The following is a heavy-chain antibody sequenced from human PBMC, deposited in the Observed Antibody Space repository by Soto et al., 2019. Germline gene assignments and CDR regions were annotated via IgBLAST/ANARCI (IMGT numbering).Heavy chain of an antibody. Sequence: EVQLVESGGGVVQPGGSLRLSCTASGFTFGDYTMHWVRQAPGKGLEWVSLITWDGINIEYADSVRGRFTISRDNSKNSLYLQMNGLRHEDTAFYYCAKDAIAWHWGQGTLVTVSS. CDR1: GFTFGDYT. V-gene: IGHV3-43*01. CDR2: ITWDGINI. J-gene: IGHJ4*02. D-gene: IGHD3-22*01. CDR3: AKDAIAWH.